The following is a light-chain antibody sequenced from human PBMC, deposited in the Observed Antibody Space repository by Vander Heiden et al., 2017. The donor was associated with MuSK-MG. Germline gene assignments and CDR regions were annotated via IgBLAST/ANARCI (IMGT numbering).Light chain of an antibody. V-gene: IGKV3-11*01. CDR2: DAS. CDR3: QQRSNWPRT. J-gene: IGKJ1*01. CDR1: ESVSTY. Sequence: EIVLTPSPATLSLSPGERGTLSCRASESVSTYLAWYQQKPGQAPRLLIYDASNRATGIPPRFRGSGSGTEFTLTISSLEPEDVAVYYCQQRSNWPRTFGLGTKVEVK.